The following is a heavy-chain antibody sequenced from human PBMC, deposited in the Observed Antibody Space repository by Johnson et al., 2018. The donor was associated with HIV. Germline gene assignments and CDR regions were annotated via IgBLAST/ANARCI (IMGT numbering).Heavy chain of an antibody. J-gene: IGHJ3*02. Sequence: VQLVESGGGLVQPGGSLRLSCAASGFTFSNAWMSWVRQAPGKGLEWVGRIKSKTDGGTTDYAAPVKGRFTISRDDSKNTPYLQMNSLKTEDTAVYYCTTGTMVQGEPDMWCQGTMVTVSS. CDR3: TTGTMVQGEPDM. CDR2: IKSKTDGGTT. V-gene: IGHV3-15*01. D-gene: IGHD3-10*01. CDR1: GFTFSNAW.